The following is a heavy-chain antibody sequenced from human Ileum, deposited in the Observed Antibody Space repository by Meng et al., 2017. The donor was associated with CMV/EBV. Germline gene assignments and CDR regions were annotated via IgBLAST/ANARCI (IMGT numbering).Heavy chain of an antibody. CDR2: ISPYNGNT. V-gene: IGHV1-18*01. CDR1: GYTFTTYA. Sequence: AAVKVSCKASGYTFTTYAITWVRQAPGQGLEWMGLISPYNGNTQYAQRFQDRVTMTTDTSTRTAYMEGRSLRSDDTAVYYGARVVVIPADYSTMDVWGQGTTVTVSS. CDR3: ARVVVIPADYSTMDV. J-gene: IGHJ6*02. D-gene: IGHD2-2*01.